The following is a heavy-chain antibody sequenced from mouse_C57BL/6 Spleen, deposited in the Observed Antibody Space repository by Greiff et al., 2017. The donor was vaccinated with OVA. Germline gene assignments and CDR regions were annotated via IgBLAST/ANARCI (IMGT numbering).Heavy chain of an antibody. CDR2: ISDGGSYT. D-gene: IGHD1-1*01. J-gene: IGHJ3*01. CDR3: ARITTVVAPGFAY. CDR1: GFTFSSYA. V-gene: IGHV5-4*03. Sequence: EVKLVESGGGLVKPGGSLKLSCAASGFTFSSYAMSWVRQTPEKRLEWVATISDGGSYTYYPDNVKGRFTISRDNAKNNLYLQMSHLKSEDTAMYYCARITTVVAPGFAYWGQGTLVTVSA.